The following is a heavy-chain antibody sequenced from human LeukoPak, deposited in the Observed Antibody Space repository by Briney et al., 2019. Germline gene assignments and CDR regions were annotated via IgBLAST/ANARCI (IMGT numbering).Heavy chain of an antibody. D-gene: IGHD3-22*01. CDR2: ISGTGGTT. J-gene: IGHJ4*02. V-gene: IGHV3-23*01. Sequence: GGSLRLSCSASGFSFNIYAMGWVRQAPGKGLEWVSGISGTGGTTYSADSVRGRFTISRDSFKKTLYLQMNSLRAEDTAVYYCAKVLGNYYDNSGFHYPFDNWGQGTLVTVSS. CDR3: AKVLGNYYDNSGFHYPFDN. CDR1: GFSFNIYA.